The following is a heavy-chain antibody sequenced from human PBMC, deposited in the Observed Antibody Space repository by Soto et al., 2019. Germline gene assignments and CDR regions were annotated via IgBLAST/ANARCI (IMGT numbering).Heavy chain of an antibody. V-gene: IGHV4-59*01. CDR1: GDSISSSY. J-gene: IGHJ4*01. Sequence: SETLSLTCTVSGDSISSSYWSWIRQPPGKGLEWIGNIYYSGSTNYNPSLKNRVTISVDTSKTQFSLKLISVTAADTAVYYCARDGVYCSSSTCFGFFDSWGQGTLVTVSS. D-gene: IGHD2-2*01. CDR2: IYYSGST. CDR3: ARDGVYCSSSTCFGFFDS.